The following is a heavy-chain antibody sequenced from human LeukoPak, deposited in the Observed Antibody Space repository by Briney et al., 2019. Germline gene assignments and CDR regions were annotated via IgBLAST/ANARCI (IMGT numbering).Heavy chain of an antibody. V-gene: IGHV3-74*01. J-gene: IGHJ3*02. CDR1: GFTXGSYW. Sequence: GXXRLSXXASGFTXGSYWMHWVRHAPGKGLVWVSRINSDGSSTTYADSVKGRFTISRDNAKNTLYLQMNSLRDEDTAVYYCANPGYSYGGIGIWGQGTMVTVSS. CDR2: INSDGSST. D-gene: IGHD5-18*01. CDR3: ANPGYSYGGIGI.